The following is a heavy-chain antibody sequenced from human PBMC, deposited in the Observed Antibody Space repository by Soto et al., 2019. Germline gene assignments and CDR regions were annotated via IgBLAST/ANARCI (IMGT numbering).Heavy chain of an antibody. V-gene: IGHV4-34*01. Sequence: SETLSLTCAVYGGSFSGYYWSWIRQPPGKGLEWIGEINHSGSTNYNPSLKSRVTISVDTSKNQFSLKLSSVTAADTAVYYCARGLGYCSSTSCYNNWFDPWGQGTLVTVSS. CDR2: INHSGST. D-gene: IGHD2-2*02. J-gene: IGHJ5*02. CDR3: ARGLGYCSSTSCYNNWFDP. CDR1: GGSFSGYY.